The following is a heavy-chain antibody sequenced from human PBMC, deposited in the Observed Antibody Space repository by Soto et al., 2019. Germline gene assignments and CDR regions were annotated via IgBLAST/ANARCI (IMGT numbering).Heavy chain of an antibody. V-gene: IGHV3-7*01. D-gene: IGHD3-16*01. J-gene: IGHJ4*02. CDR3: VCGGNYFVY. Sequence: EVQLVESGGGLVQPGGALRLSCAASEFTVSKYWMTWVRQSPGKGLEWVANINQDGSERYYVDSVRGRFTISRDNAKNSLYLEMNSLRAEDTAVYYCVCGGNYFVYWGQGTLVTVSP. CDR1: EFTVSKYW. CDR2: INQDGSER.